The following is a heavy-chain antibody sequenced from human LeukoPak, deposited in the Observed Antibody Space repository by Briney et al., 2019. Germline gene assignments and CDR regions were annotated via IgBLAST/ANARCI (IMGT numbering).Heavy chain of an antibody. CDR2: ISHDGSDK. Sequence: PGRSLRLSCVASGFTFSRYAMHWVRQAPGKGLEWVALISHDGSDKYHADSLKGRFTISRDNSKNTLYLQMNSLGAEDTAVYYCVDGGRFDYWGQGTLVTVSS. D-gene: IGHD4-23*01. CDR1: GFTFSRYA. CDR3: VDGGRFDY. J-gene: IGHJ4*02. V-gene: IGHV3-30*03.